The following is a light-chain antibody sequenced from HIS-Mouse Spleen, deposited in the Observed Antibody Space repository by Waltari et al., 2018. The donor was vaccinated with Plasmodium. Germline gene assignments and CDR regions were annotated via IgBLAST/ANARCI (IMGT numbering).Light chain of an antibody. Sequence: SYELTQPPSVSVSPGPTARITCPGDALPKQYASWYQQKSGQAPVLGIYEDSKRPSGIPERFSGSSSGTMATLTISGAQVEDEADYYCYSTDSSGNHRVFGGGTKLTVL. CDR1: ALPKQY. J-gene: IGLJ3*02. V-gene: IGLV3-10*01. CDR3: YSTDSSGNHRV. CDR2: EDS.